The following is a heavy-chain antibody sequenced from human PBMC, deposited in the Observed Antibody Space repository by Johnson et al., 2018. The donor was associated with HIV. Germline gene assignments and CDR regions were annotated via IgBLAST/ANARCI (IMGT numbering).Heavy chain of an antibody. V-gene: IGHV3-20*04. CDR2: INSDGSST. CDR3: ARVAVPAPDMGAFDI. Sequence: VQLVESGGGVVRPGGSLRLSCAASGITFDDYGMSWVRQAPGKGLEWVSGINSDGSSTSYADSVKGRFTISRDNAKNTLYLQMNSLRAEDTAVYYCARVAVPAPDMGAFDIWGQGTMVTVSS. J-gene: IGHJ3*02. CDR1: GITFDDYG. D-gene: IGHD1-14*01.